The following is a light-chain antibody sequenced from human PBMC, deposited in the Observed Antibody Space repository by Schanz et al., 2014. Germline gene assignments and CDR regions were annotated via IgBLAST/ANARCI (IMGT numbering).Light chain of an antibody. CDR3: AAWSDSPQSWV. V-gene: IGLV1-40*01. Sequence: QSVLTQPPSVSGAPGQRVTISCTGSTSNLGATYDVHWYQQLPGAAPKLLIYANTNRPSGVPDRFSASKSGTSASLAISGLQSQDEADYYCAAWSDSPQSWVFGGGTKLTVL. J-gene: IGLJ3*02. CDR1: TSNLGATYD. CDR2: ANT.